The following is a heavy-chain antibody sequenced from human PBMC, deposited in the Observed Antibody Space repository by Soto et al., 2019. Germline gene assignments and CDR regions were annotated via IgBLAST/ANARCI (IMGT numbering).Heavy chain of an antibody. D-gene: IGHD2-8*01. Sequence: PSETLSLTCTASGSPISNYYWSWIRQPPGKGLEWIGYIYYSGSTNYNPSLKSRVTISVDTSKNQFSLKLSSVTAADTAVYYCARGMEYFYYGMDVWGQGTTVTVS. CDR3: ARGMEYFYYGMDV. V-gene: IGHV4-59*01. J-gene: IGHJ6*02. CDR1: GSPISNYY. CDR2: IYYSGST.